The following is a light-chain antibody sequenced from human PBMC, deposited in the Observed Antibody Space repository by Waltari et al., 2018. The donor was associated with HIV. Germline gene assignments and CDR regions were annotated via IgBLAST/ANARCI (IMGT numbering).Light chain of an antibody. CDR1: SSNIGADYN. CDR3: HSYDSDRGPV. V-gene: IGLV1-40*01. CDR2: ANN. J-gene: IGLJ3*02. Sequence: QSVLTQPPSLSGAPGQRVTIPCTGGSSNIGADYNVHWYQQPPGTAPRLLIYANNIRPSGVPYRFSGSKSGTSASLTITGLQAEDDATYYCHSYDSDRGPVFGGGTKLTVL.